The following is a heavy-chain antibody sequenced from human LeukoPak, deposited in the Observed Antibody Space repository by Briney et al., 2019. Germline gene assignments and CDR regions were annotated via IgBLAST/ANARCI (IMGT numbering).Heavy chain of an antibody. CDR2: ISSSSSTI. CDR3: ARDLSVGSYYDDYFDY. D-gene: IGHD1-26*01. J-gene: IGHJ4*02. Sequence: GGSLRLSCAASGFTFSSYSMNWVRQAPGEGLEWVSYISSSSSTIYYADSVKGRFTISRDNAKNSLYLQMNSLRAEDTAVYYCARDLSVGSYYDDYFDYWGQGTLVTVSS. V-gene: IGHV3-48*04. CDR1: GFTFSSYS.